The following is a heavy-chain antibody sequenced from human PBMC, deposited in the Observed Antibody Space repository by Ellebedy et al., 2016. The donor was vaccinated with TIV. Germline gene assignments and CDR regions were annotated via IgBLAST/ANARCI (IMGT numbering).Heavy chain of an antibody. CDR3: ARDPPLCYGCADV. D-gene: IGHD3-16*01. J-gene: IGHJ6*02. CDR1: GDSVSNKYAT. Sequence: MPSETLSLTCAISGDSVSNKYATWNWIRQSPSRGLEWLGRAYYRSTWIYDYAVSVKGRITINPDTSNNQLSLHLNSVTPEDTAVYYCARDPPLCYGCADVWGQGTTVTVSS. CDR2: AYYRSTWIY. V-gene: IGHV6-1*01.